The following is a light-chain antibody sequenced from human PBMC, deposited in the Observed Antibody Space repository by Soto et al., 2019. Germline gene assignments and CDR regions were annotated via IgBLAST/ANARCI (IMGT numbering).Light chain of an antibody. V-gene: IGKV1-5*01. CDR2: DAS. CDR1: QSVAGW. J-gene: IGKJ4*01. Sequence: DIQMTQSPSTLSASVGHRFTITCRASQSVAGWLAWYQQKPGKAPTLLIYDASALPRGVPSRLSGSGSGTDFTLTISSLPPDDFATYYCQQYDSHSSFGGGTKVDIK. CDR3: QQYDSHSS.